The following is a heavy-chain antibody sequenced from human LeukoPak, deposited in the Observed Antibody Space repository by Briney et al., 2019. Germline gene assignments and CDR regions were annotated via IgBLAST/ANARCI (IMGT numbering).Heavy chain of an antibody. V-gene: IGHV3-23*01. D-gene: IGHD4-17*01. J-gene: IGHJ2*01. CDR3: AKVGVAAVTTNWYFAL. Sequence: PGGSLRLSCTASGFTFSSYAMNWVRQAPEKGLEWVSAVRGSGGRTYYADSLKGRFTISRDNSKNTLYLQMDSLRVEDTAVYYCAKVGVAAVTTNWYFALWGRGTLVTVSS. CDR1: GFTFSSYA. CDR2: VRGSGGRT.